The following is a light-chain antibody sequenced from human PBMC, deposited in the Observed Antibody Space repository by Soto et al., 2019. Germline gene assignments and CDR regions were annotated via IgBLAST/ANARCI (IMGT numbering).Light chain of an antibody. CDR1: SSDVGGYEY. Sequence: QSVLTQPRSVSGSPGQSVTISCTGTSSDVGGYEYVSWYQQHPGKAPKLMIYDVSKRPSGVPDSFSGSRSGNTASLTIYGLQTEDEADYYCCSYAGSPFYVFGIGTKVTV. V-gene: IGLV2-11*01. CDR2: DVS. J-gene: IGLJ1*01. CDR3: CSYAGSPFYV.